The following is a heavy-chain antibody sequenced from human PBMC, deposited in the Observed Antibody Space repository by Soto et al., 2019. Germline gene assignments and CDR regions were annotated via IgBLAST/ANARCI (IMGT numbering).Heavy chain of an antibody. V-gene: IGHV4-39*01. D-gene: IGHD4-17*01. CDR3: ARLALYGQPATSWFDP. Sequence: SETLSLTCTVSGGSISSTGYYWGWIRQPPGKGLEWIGSIYYSGSTYYNPSLKSRVTISVDTSKNRFSLKLSSVTAADTAVYYCARLALYGQPATSWFDPWGQGTLVTVSS. J-gene: IGHJ5*02. CDR1: GGSISSTGYY. CDR2: IYYSGST.